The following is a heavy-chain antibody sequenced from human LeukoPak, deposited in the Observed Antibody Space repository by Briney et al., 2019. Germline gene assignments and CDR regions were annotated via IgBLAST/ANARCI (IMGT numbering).Heavy chain of an antibody. Sequence: SETLSLTCSVSGDSISSSRHFWVWIRQPPGKGLEWIGYIYYSGSTYYNPSLKSRVTISVDTSKNQFSLKLSSVTAADTAVYYCARGAYYYDSSGHEHWGQGTLVTVSS. CDR2: IYYSGST. V-gene: IGHV4-30-4*08. J-gene: IGHJ4*02. D-gene: IGHD3-22*01. CDR3: ARGAYYYDSSGHEH. CDR1: GDSISSSRHF.